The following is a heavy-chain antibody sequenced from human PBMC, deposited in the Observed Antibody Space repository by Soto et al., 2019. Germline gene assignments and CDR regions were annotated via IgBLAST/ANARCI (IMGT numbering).Heavy chain of an antibody. CDR1: GGTFSSYA. Sequence: GASVKVSCKASGGTFSSYAISWVRQAPGQGLEWMGGIIPIFGTANYAQKFQGRVTITADESTSTAYMELSSLRSEDTAVYYCASGPGIAVAATGSYFDYWGQGTLVTVSS. J-gene: IGHJ4*02. CDR2: IIPIFGTA. D-gene: IGHD6-19*01. CDR3: ASGPGIAVAATGSYFDY. V-gene: IGHV1-69*13.